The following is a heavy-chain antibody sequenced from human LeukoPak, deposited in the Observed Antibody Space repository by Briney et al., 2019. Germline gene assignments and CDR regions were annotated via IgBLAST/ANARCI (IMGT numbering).Heavy chain of an antibody. J-gene: IGHJ5*02. V-gene: IGHV1-46*01. CDR1: GYTFTSYY. CDR3: ARVFHFGYCSSTSCYGLNWFDP. Sequence: PRASVKVSCKASGYTFTSYYMHWVRQAPGQGLEWMGIINPSGGSTSYAQKFQGRVTMTRDTSTSTVYMELSSLRSEDTAVYYCARVFHFGYCSSTSCYGLNWFDPWGQGTLVTVSS. CDR2: INPSGGST. D-gene: IGHD2-2*01.